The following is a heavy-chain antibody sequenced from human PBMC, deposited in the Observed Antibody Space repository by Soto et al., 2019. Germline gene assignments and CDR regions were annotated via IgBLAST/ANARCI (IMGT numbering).Heavy chain of an antibody. J-gene: IGHJ4*02. CDR1: GGSISRYY. D-gene: IGHD6-19*01. V-gene: IGHV4-59*01. CDR3: ARNRGWYLHDF. CDR2: ISYTGST. Sequence: QVQLQESGPGLLKPSETLSLTCTVSGGSISRYYWSWIRQPPGKGLEWIGYISYTGSTFYNTSLRSRVTISSDTSNTQFSLKLNSVTAADTAGYYCARNRGWYLHDFWGQGTLVTVSS.